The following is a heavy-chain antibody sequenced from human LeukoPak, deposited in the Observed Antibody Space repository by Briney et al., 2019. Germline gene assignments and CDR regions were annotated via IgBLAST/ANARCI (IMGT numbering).Heavy chain of an antibody. CDR1: GFTFSSYS. CDR2: ISSSSSYI. CDR3: ARVPYYYDSSGYRDY. J-gene: IGHJ4*02. D-gene: IGHD3-22*01. Sequence: NPGGSLRLSCAASGFTFSSYSMNWVRQAPGKGLEWVSSISSSSSYIYYADSVKGRFTISRDNAKNSLYLQMNSLRAEDTAVYYCARVPYYYDSSGYRDYWGQGTLVTVSS. V-gene: IGHV3-21*01.